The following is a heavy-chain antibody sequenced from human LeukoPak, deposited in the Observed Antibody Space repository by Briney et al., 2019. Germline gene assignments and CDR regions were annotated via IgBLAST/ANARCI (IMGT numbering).Heavy chain of an antibody. CDR1: GNTFTSYD. CDR3: ARGRYWFDP. CDR2: MNPNSGNT. V-gene: IGHV1-8*03. Sequence: ASVKVSCKASGNTFTSYDINWVRQATGQGLEWMGWMNPNSGNTGYAQKFQGRVTISRNSSISTAYMELSSLRSEDTAVYYCARGRYWFDPWGQGTLVTVSS. J-gene: IGHJ5*02.